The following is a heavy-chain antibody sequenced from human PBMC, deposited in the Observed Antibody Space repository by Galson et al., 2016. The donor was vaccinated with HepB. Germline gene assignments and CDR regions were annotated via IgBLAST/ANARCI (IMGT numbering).Heavy chain of an antibody. CDR2: ISAFNGYT. J-gene: IGHJ4*02. Sequence: SVKVSCKASGYTFTSYGISWVRQAPGQGLEWMGWISAFNGYTNYAQKFQGRVTMTTDTSTSTAYMELRSLRSDDTAVYYCTGGASLDYWGQGSLVTVSS. CDR3: TGGASLDY. V-gene: IGHV1-18*01. CDR1: GYTFTSYG. D-gene: IGHD1-26*01.